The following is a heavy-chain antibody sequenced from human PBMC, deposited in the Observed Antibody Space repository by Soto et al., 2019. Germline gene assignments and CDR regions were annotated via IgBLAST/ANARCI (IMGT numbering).Heavy chain of an antibody. V-gene: IGHV4-31*03. J-gene: IGHJ4*02. D-gene: IGHD7-27*01. CDR1: GGSISSGGYY. CDR2: IYYSGST. CDR3: AGRTGDAFDY. Sequence: PSETLSLTCTVSGGSISSGGYYWSWIRQHPGKGLEWIGYIYYSGSTYYNPPLKSRVTISVDTSKNQFSLKLSSVAAADTAVYYCAGRTGDAFDYWGQGTLVTVSS.